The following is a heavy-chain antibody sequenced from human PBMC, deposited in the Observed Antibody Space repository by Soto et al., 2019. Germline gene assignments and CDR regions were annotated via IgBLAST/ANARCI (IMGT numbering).Heavy chain of an antibody. D-gene: IGHD2-8*01. CDR2: IYWVDDK. Sequence: QITLKESGPTLVKPTQTLTLTCTFSGFSLSTFGVALGWIRQPPGKALEWLALIYWVDDKHYSASLKSRLTVTKDTSKKQVVIKMTNMAPVDTARDFCAHRGSNGHFDYCGQGNLVTVSS. CDR3: AHRGSNGHFDY. V-gene: IGHV2-5*02. J-gene: IGHJ4*02. CDR1: GFSLSTFGVA.